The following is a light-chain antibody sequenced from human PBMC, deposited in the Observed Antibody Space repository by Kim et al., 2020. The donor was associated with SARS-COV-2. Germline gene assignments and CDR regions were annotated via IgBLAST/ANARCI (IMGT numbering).Light chain of an antibody. Sequence: PGGTVTLTCGSSPGAVTRQLWPYWFQQKPGQAPRTLIYDTDNRQSWTPSRFSGSLLGGRAALTLSGAQPDDEAEYYCLLAYTGAWVFGGGTQLTVL. CDR3: LLAYTGAWV. CDR1: PGAVTRQLW. V-gene: IGLV7-46*01. CDR2: DTD. J-gene: IGLJ3*02.